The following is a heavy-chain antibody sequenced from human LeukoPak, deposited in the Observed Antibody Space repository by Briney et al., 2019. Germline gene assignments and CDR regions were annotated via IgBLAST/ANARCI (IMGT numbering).Heavy chain of an antibody. CDR3: ARGSGFWSGYSGNWFDP. CDR1: GGSFSGYY. D-gene: IGHD3-3*01. CDR2: INHSGST. Sequence: SETLSLTCAVYGGSFSGYYWSWIRQPPGKGLEWIGEINHSGSTNYNPSLKSRVTISVDTSKNQFSLKLSSVTAADTAVYYCARGSGFWSGYSGNWFDPWGQGTLVTVSS. J-gene: IGHJ5*02. V-gene: IGHV4-34*01.